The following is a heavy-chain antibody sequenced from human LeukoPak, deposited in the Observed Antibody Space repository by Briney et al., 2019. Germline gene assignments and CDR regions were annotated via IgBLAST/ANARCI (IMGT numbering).Heavy chain of an antibody. D-gene: IGHD2-15*01. J-gene: IGHJ4*02. CDR3: ARGPLRHYFDF. CDR2: IYYSGST. V-gene: IGHV4-59*01. CDR1: GGSLSNYY. Sequence: SETLSLSCYVSGGSLSNYYWNWIRHPPGKGLEWIGFIYYSGSTNHNSSLKSRVTISLDTSNNQFSLNMSSVTAADTAVYYCARGPLRHYFDFWGQGTLVTVSS.